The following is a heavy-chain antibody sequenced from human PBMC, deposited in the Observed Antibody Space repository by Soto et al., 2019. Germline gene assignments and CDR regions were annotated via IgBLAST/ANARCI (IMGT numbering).Heavy chain of an antibody. CDR1: GGSISSSSYY. V-gene: IGHV3-74*03. D-gene: IGHD4-17*01. Sequence: PSETLSLTCTVSGGSISSSSYYWGWIRQPPGKGLVWVSRINGDGSDIKYADSVKGRFTISRDNSKNTMYLQMNSLTAEDTAVYYCAKDVKTTVVRAYDYWGQGTLVTVSS. CDR2: INGDGSDI. J-gene: IGHJ4*02. CDR3: AKDVKTTVVRAYDY.